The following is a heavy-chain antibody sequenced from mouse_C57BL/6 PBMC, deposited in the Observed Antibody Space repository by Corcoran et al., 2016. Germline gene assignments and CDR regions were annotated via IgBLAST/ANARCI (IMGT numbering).Heavy chain of an antibody. J-gene: IGHJ3*01. V-gene: IGHV1-26*01. Sequence: EVQLQQSGPELVKPGASVKISCTASGYTFTDYYMNWVKQSHGKSLEWIGDINPNNGGTSYNQKFKGKATLTVDKSSSTAYMELRSLTSEDSAVYYCAKDGYFAYWGQGTLVTVSA. D-gene: IGHD2-3*01. CDR1: GYTFTDYY. CDR2: INPNNGGT. CDR3: AKDGYFAY.